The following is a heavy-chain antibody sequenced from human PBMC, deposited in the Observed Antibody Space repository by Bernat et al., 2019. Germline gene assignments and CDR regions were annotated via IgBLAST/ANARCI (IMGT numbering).Heavy chain of an antibody. V-gene: IGHV3-48*01. CDR2: ISSSSSTI. J-gene: IGHJ5*02. D-gene: IGHD2-15*01. CDR3: AREYCSGGSCYSWFDWFDP. Sequence: EVQLVESGGGLVQPGGSLRLSCAASGFTFSSYSMNWVRQAPGKGLEWVSYISSSSSTIYYTDSVKGRFIISRDNAKNSLYLQMNSLRAEDTAVYYCAREYCSGGSCYSWFDWFDPWGQGTLVTVSS. CDR1: GFTFSSYS.